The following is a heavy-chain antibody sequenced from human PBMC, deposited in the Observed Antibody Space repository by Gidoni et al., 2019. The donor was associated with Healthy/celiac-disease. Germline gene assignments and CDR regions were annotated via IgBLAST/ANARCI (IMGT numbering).Heavy chain of an antibody. Sequence: QVQLVESGGGVVQPGRSLRLSCAASGFTFSSSAMHWVRQAPGKGLEWVAVISYDGSNKYYADSVKGRFTISRDNSKNTLYLQMNSLRAEDTAVYYCARSPPSPLIVVVPAAPDYWGQGTLVTVSS. CDR2: ISYDGSNK. V-gene: IGHV3-30-3*01. D-gene: IGHD2-2*01. J-gene: IGHJ4*02. CDR1: GFTFSSSA. CDR3: ARSPPSPLIVVVPAAPDY.